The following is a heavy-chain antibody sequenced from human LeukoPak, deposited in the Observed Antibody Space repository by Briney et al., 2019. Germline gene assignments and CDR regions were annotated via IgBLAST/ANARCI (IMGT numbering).Heavy chain of an antibody. CDR3: ARYAREGSYDY. D-gene: IGHD1-26*01. CDR2: IYYSGST. Sequence: PSETLSLTCTVSGGSISSYYWGWIRQPPGKGLEWIGSIYYSGSTYYNPSLKSRVTISVDTSKNQFSLKLSSVTAADTAVYYCARYAREGSYDYWGQGTLVTVSS. V-gene: IGHV4-39*01. CDR1: GGSISSYY. J-gene: IGHJ4*02.